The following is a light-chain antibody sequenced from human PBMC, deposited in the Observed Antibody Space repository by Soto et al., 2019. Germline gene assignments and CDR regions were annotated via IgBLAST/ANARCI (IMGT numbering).Light chain of an antibody. CDR3: CSYAGSSTV. V-gene: IGLV2-23*01. CDR2: EGS. CDR1: SSDVGSYNL. Sequence: QSVLTQPASVSGSPGQLITISCTGTSSDVGSYNLVSWYQQHPGKAPKLMIYEGSKRPSGVSNRFSGSKSGNTASLTISGLQAEDEADYYCCSYAGSSTVFGGGTKLTVL. J-gene: IGLJ3*02.